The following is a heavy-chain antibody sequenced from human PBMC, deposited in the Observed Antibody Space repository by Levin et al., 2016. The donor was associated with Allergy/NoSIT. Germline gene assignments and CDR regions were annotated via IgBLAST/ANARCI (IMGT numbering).Heavy chain of an antibody. CDR2: ISGSGGST. J-gene: IGHJ6*02. CDR1: GFTFSNYA. V-gene: IGHV3-23*01. Sequence: GGSLRLSCAASGFTFSNYAMSWVRQAPGKGLEWVSGISGSGGSTYYADSVKGQFTISRDNAKNSLYLQMNSLRAEDTALYYCAKQLQGTVSTLTPAYYGMDVWGQGTTVTVSS. CDR3: AKQLQGTVSTLTPAYYGMDV. D-gene: IGHD4-11*01.